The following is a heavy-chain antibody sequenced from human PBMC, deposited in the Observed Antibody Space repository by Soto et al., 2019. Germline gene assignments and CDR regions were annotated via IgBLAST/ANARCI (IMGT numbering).Heavy chain of an antibody. CDR3: AKDWGTMIVVENWIAFDI. Sequence: ASVTVSCTASGGTFSSDTISWVRQAPGQGLEWMGRIIPILGIANYAQKFQGRVTITADKSTSTAYMELSSLRSEDTAVYYCAKDWGTMIVVENWIAFDIWGQGTMVTVSS. J-gene: IGHJ3*02. V-gene: IGHV1-69*04. CDR2: IIPILGIA. D-gene: IGHD3-22*01. CDR1: GGTFSSDT.